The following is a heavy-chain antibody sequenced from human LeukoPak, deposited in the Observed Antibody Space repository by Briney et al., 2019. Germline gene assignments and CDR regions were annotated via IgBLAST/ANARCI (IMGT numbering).Heavy chain of an antibody. CDR2: ISAYNGNT. J-gene: IGHJ6*02. Sequence: ASVTVSCKASGYTFTSYGISWVRQAPGQGLEWMGWISAYNGNTNYAQKLQGRVTMTTDTSTSTAYTELRSLRSDDTAVYYCARVSMRYYYGMDVWGQGTTVTVSS. V-gene: IGHV1-18*01. CDR1: GYTFTSYG. CDR3: ARVSMRYYYGMDV.